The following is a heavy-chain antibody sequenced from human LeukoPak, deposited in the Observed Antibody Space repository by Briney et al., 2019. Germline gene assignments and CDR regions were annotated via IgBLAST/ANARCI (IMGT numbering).Heavy chain of an antibody. CDR3: AGDIVRYFDSLDDY. D-gene: IGHD3-9*01. J-gene: IGHJ4*02. V-gene: IGHV3-30*03. Sequence: GGSPRLSCAASGFTFSSYGMHWVRQAPGKGLEWVAVISYDGSNKYYADSVKGRFTISRDNSKNTLYLQMNSLRAEDTAVYYCAGDIVRYFDSLDDYWGQGTLVTVSS. CDR2: ISYDGSNK. CDR1: GFTFSSYG.